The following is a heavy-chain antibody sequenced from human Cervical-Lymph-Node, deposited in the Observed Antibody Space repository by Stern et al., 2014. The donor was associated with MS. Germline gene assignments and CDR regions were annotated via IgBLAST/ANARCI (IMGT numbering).Heavy chain of an antibody. Sequence: VQLVQSGAEVKKPGSSVKVSCKASGGTFSSYAISSVRQAPGQGLEWRGGIIPVFGTANYAQKFQGRVTITAEESASTAYMELGSLSSEDTAVYYCARVGYKPYFDYWGQGTLVTVSS. J-gene: IGHJ4*02. D-gene: IGHD5-24*01. CDR1: GGTFSSYA. CDR3: ARVGYKPYFDY. V-gene: IGHV1-69*01. CDR2: IIPVFGTA.